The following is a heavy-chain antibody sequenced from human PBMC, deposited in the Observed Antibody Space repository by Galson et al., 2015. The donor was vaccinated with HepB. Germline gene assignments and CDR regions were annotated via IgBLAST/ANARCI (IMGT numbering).Heavy chain of an antibody. V-gene: IGHV1-18*01. D-gene: IGHD3-3*01. CDR2: ISGYNDKT. Sequence: SGYRFNSYGISWVRQAPGQGLEWMGWISGYNDKTDFAQKFQGRVTMTTDTSTSTAFMELRSLKSDDTAVYYCARLPGGFWSGSFDVMDVWGQGTTVTVSS. J-gene: IGHJ6*02. CDR3: ARLPGGFWSGSFDVMDV. CDR1: GYRFNSYG.